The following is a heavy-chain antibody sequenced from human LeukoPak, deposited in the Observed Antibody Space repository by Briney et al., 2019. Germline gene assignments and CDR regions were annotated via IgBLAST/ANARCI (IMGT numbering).Heavy chain of an antibody. CDR3: ARVDTGRGGGWVPFDY. CDR2: IYTDGRT. D-gene: IGHD3-10*01. J-gene: IGHJ4*02. V-gene: IGHV3-66*02. CDR1: GLTVSINY. Sequence: TGGSLRLSCAASGLTVSINYMTWLRQAPEKGLKWVSVIYTDGRTYYADSMRGRFTISRDNSKNTVYLQMNTLTTEDTAVYYCARVDTGRGGGWVPFDYWGQGTPVTVSS.